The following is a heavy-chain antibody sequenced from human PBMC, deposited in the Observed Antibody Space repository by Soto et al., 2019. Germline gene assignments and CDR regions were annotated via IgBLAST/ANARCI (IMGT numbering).Heavy chain of an antibody. Sequence: SETLSLTCTVSGDSIGGVGYWSWIRQFPGRGLEWIGCISSSGSTYYNPALNNRISLSLDTSQNQFSLKLLSVTAAGTAIYYCARSGVTGIVIPSHWFDPWGQGTLVTVSS. D-gene: IGHD2-21*02. CDR3: ARSGVTGIVIPSHWFDP. J-gene: IGHJ5*02. V-gene: IGHV4-31*03. CDR1: GDSIGGVGY. CDR2: ISSSGST.